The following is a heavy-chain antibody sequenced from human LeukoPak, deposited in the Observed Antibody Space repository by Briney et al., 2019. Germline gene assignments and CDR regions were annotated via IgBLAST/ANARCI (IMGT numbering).Heavy chain of an antibody. Sequence: SETLSLTCTVSGGSISSSSYYWGWIRQPPGKGLEWIGSIYYSGSTYYNPSLKSRVTISVDPSKSQFSLRLTSVTAADTAVYYCARTVVTATIDGFQIWGQGTMVTVSS. D-gene: IGHD2-21*02. CDR1: GGSISSSSYY. J-gene: IGHJ3*02. V-gene: IGHV4-39*01. CDR3: ARTVVTATIDGFQI. CDR2: IYYSGST.